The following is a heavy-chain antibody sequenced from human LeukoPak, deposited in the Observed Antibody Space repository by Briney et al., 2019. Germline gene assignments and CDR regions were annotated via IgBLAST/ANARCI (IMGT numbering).Heavy chain of an antibody. D-gene: IGHD2-21*01. V-gene: IGHV1-2*02. J-gene: IGHJ4*02. CDR1: GYTFTGYY. CDR3: ALTPAYCGGDCYYFDY. CDR2: INPNSGGT. Sequence: AASVKVSCKASGYTFTGYYMHWVRQAPGQGLEWMGWINPNSGGTNYAQKFQGRVTMTRDTSTSTAYMELSRLRSDDTAVYYCALTPAYCGGDCYYFDYWGQGTLVTVSS.